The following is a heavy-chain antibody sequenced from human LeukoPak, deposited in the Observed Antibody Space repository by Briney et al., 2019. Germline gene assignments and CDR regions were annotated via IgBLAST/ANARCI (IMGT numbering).Heavy chain of an antibody. CDR2: INPNSGGT. D-gene: IGHD5-24*01. J-gene: IGHJ4*02. V-gene: IGHV1-2*02. CDR3: ARGMATIDY. CDR1: GGTFSNYA. Sequence: ASVKVSCKAPGGTFSNYAINWVRQAPGQGLEWMGWINPNSGGTNYAQKFQGRVTMTRDTSISTAYMELSRLRSDDTAVYYCARGMATIDYWGQGTLVTVSS.